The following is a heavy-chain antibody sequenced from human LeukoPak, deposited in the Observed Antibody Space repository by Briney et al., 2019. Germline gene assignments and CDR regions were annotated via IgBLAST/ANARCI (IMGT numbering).Heavy chain of an antibody. CDR3: ARRDYESSRWPSYFDY. J-gene: IGHJ4*02. D-gene: IGHD3-22*01. V-gene: IGHV4-59*08. CDR1: GGSISGYY. CDR2: IYSSGNT. Sequence: SETLSLTCSVSGGSISGYYWNWIRQPPGKGLEWIGNIYSSGNTNYNPSLKSRVTISLDTSKNQFSLKLRSVTAADTAVYFCARRDYESSRWPSYFDYWGQGTRVTVSS.